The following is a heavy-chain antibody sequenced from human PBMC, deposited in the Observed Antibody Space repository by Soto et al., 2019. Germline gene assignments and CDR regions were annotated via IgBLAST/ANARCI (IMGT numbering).Heavy chain of an antibody. CDR2: INHSGST. J-gene: IGHJ1*01. V-gene: IGHV4-34*01. CDR1: GGSFSGYY. D-gene: IGHD6-13*01. CDR3: ARGPVVIAAAGKRDFQH. Sequence: SETLSLTCAVYGGSFSGYYWSWIRQPPGKGLEWIGEINHSGSTNYNPSLKSRVTISVDTSKNQFSLKLSSVTAADTAVYYCARGPVVIAAAGKRDFQHWGQGTLVTVS.